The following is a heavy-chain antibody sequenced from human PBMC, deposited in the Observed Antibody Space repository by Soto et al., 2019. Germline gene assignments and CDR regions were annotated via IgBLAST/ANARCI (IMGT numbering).Heavy chain of an antibody. CDR1: GGSIPRYY. CDR2: IHNSGGT. D-gene: IGHD3-10*01. J-gene: IGHJ4*02. V-gene: IGHV4-59*01. Sequence: QVQLQESGPSLVKPSETLSLPCTVSGGSIPRYYGSWIRQPPGKTLEWIGYIHNSGGTNYNPSLQRRVTISADTSKNQFSLELTSVTASDTAVYYCARRWSGTDYWGQGIMVTVSS. CDR3: ARRWSGTDY.